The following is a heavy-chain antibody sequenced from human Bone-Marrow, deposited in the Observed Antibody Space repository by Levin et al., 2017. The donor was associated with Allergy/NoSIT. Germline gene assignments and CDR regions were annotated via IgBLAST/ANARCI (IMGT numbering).Heavy chain of an antibody. CDR2: ISDDGSNE. Sequence: GGSLRLSCAASGFTFNTCAMHWVRQAPGKGLEWVAVISDDGSNEYVADSVKGRFTISRDNSKYMLYLQMNSLRPDDTAVYYCAGDRYRSGWYGDFQHWGQGTLVTVSS. D-gene: IGHD6-19*01. CDR3: AGDRYRSGWYGDFQH. J-gene: IGHJ1*01. V-gene: IGHV3-30-3*01. CDR1: GFTFNTCA.